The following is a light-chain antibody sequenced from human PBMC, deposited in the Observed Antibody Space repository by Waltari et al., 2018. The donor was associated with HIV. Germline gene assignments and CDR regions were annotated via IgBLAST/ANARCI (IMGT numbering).Light chain of an antibody. V-gene: IGLV2-8*01. Sequence: QSALTQPPSASGSPGQSVTLSCTGTSSDVGGYNYVPRHQQHPGKAPKLMIYDVIKRPSGVPDRFSGSKSGNTASLTVSGLQPEDEADYYCSSHAGSKVVFGGGTRLTVL. CDR3: SSHAGSKVV. J-gene: IGLJ2*01. CDR1: SSDVGGYNY. CDR2: DVI.